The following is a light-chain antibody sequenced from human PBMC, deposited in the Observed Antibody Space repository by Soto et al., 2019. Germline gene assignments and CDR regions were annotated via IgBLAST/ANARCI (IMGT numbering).Light chain of an antibody. J-gene: IGKJ1*01. CDR1: QSVSSR. CDR2: GAS. Sequence: EIVMTQSPGTLSLSPGERATLSCRASQSVSSRLAWYQQKPGQAPRLLISGASSRATGIPDRFSGSGSGTDFTLTISRLEPEDFAVYYCQQYGSSGRTFGQGTKVDI. CDR3: QQYGSSGRT. V-gene: IGKV3-20*01.